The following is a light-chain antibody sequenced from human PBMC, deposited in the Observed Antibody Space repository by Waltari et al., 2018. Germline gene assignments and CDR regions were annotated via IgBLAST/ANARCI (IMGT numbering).Light chain of an antibody. CDR1: QSVSSSY. Sequence: EIVLTQSPGTLSLSPGERATLSCRASQSVSSSYLAWYQQKPGQAPRLLIYGASSRATGIPDRFRGSGCGTDFTLTINRLEPEDFAMFYCQQYGSSTGLTFGGGTKVEIK. V-gene: IGKV3-20*01. CDR2: GAS. J-gene: IGKJ4*01. CDR3: QQYGSSTGLT.